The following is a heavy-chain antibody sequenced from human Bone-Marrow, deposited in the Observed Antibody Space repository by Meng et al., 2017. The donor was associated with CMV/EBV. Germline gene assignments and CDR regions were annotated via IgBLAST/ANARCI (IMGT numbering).Heavy chain of an antibody. CDR3: ARGGAAAASRAMVDAFDI. Sequence: GESLKISCAASGFTFDDYGMSWVRQAPGKGLEWVAVISYDGSNKYYADSVKGRFTISRDNSKNTLYLQMNSLRAEDTAVYYCARGGAAAASRAMVDAFDIWGQGTMVTVSS. V-gene: IGHV3-30*03. D-gene: IGHD6-13*01. J-gene: IGHJ3*02. CDR2: ISYDGSNK. CDR1: GFTFDDYG.